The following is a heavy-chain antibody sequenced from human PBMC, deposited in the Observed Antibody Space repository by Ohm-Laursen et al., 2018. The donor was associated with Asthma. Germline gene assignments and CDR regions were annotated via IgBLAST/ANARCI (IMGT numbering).Heavy chain of an antibody. V-gene: IGHV1-46*03. Sequence: ASVKVSCKASGYTFTSYYMHWVRQAPGQGLEWMGIINPSGGSTSYAQKFQGRVTMTRDTSTSTVYMELSSLRSKDTAAYYCAREGATIADIWGQGTMVTVSS. CDR1: GYTFTSYY. D-gene: IGHD1-26*01. CDR3: AREGATIADI. J-gene: IGHJ3*02. CDR2: INPSGGST.